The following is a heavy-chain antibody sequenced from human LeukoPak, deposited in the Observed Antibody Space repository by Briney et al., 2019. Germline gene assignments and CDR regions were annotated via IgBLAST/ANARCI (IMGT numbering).Heavy chain of an antibody. J-gene: IGHJ4*02. CDR1: GYTFTGYY. Sequence: GASVKVSCKASGYTFTGYYIHWVRQAPGQGLEWMGWINPNSYGTNYAQNFQGRVTMTSDSSITSAYMEVNRLRSDDTAFYYCARGRDGYNSELDYWGQGTLVTVSS. CDR2: INPNSYGT. V-gene: IGHV1-2*02. CDR3: ARGRDGYNSELDY. D-gene: IGHD5-24*01.